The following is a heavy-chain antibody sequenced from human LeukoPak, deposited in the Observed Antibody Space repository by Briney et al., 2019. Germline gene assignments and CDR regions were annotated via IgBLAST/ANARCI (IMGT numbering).Heavy chain of an antibody. J-gene: IGHJ4*02. D-gene: IGHD3-16*01. CDR3: ARDPSLHKGERPPPYFDY. Sequence: GGSLRLSCAASGFTFSSYSMNWVRQAPGKGLEWVSSISSSSSYIYYADSVKGRFTISRDNAKNSLYLQMNSLRAEDTAVYYCARDPSLHKGERPPPYFDYWGQGTLVTVSS. CDR1: GFTFSSYS. CDR2: ISSSSSYI. V-gene: IGHV3-21*01.